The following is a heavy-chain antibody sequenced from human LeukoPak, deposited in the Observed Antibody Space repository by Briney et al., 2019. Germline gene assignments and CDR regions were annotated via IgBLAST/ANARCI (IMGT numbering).Heavy chain of an antibody. D-gene: IGHD5-24*01. V-gene: IGHV4-59*01. CDR3: ARGSKMATISDY. CDR1: GGSISSYY. Sequence: PSETLSLTCTVSGGSISSYYWSWIRQPPGKGLEWIGYIYSSGSTNYNPSLKSRVTMSVDTSENQFSLKLSSVTAADTAVYYCARGSKMATISDYWGQGTLVTVSS. J-gene: IGHJ4*02. CDR2: IYSSGST.